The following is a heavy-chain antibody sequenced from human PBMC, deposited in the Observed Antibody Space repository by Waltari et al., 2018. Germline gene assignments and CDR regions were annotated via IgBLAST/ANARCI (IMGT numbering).Heavy chain of an antibody. CDR2: ISSSSSYI. CDR3: ARDPWDLGYYCDY. D-gene: IGHD1-26*01. J-gene: IGHJ4*02. Sequence: EVQLVESGGGLVKPGGSLRLSCAASGFTFSSYSMNWVRQAPGKGLEWGSSISSSSSYIYYADSVKGRFTISRDNAKKSLYLQMNSLRAEDAAVYYCARDPWDLGYYCDYWGQGTLVTVSS. V-gene: IGHV3-21*01. CDR1: GFTFSSYS.